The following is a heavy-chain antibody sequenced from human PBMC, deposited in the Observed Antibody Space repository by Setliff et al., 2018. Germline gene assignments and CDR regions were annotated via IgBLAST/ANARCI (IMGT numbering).Heavy chain of an antibody. J-gene: IGHJ6*03. CDR2: INYSGIT. Sequence: SETLSLTCSVSGDSISSSSYYWGWIRQPPGKGLEWIGSINYSGITYYSPSLRSRATISLDASKNQFSLSLTSVTAADTAVYYCARVTGFFYVDAWGKGTTVTVSS. V-gene: IGHV4-39*07. CDR3: ARVTGFFYVDA. CDR1: GDSISSSSYY.